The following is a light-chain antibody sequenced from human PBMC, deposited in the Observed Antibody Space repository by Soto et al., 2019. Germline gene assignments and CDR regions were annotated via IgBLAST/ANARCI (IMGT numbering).Light chain of an antibody. CDR3: CSYAGSSTVYV. J-gene: IGLJ1*01. Sequence: QSALTQPASVSGSPGQSITISCTGTSSDVGSYNLVSWYQQHPGKAPKLMIYEGSKRPSGVSNRFSGSKSGNTASLTISGLQAEDEADYYCCSYAGSSTVYVFGTGTKLIVL. CDR1: SSDVGSYNL. V-gene: IGLV2-23*01. CDR2: EGS.